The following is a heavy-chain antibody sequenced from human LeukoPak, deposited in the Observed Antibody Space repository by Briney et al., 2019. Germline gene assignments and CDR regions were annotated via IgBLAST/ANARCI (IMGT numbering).Heavy chain of an antibody. J-gene: IGHJ4*02. Sequence: SETLSLTCAVYSGSFSGYYWGWITQPPGEGLEWSGEINHSGSTNYNPSLQSRVTISVDTSKNHFSLKLSSLTAADTAVYYCARGRGGYSVHYFDYWGQGTLVTVSS. CDR1: SGSFSGYY. CDR3: ARGRGGYSVHYFDY. V-gene: IGHV4-34*01. CDR2: INHSGST. D-gene: IGHD3-22*01.